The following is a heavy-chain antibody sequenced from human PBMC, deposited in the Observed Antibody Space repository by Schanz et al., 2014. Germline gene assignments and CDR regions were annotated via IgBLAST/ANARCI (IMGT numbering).Heavy chain of an antibody. J-gene: IGHJ3*02. Sequence: QVQLVESGGGVVQPGRSLRLSCAASGFTFSAYGMHWVRQAPGKGLEWVAVIWYDGNNKYHADSVKGRFTISRDNSKNTLYLQMNSLRAEDTALYYCAKDPHRDYGGKPQAFDIWGQGTMVTVSS. D-gene: IGHD4-17*01. CDR2: IWYDGNNK. CDR1: GFTFSAYG. CDR3: AKDPHRDYGGKPQAFDI. V-gene: IGHV3-33*06.